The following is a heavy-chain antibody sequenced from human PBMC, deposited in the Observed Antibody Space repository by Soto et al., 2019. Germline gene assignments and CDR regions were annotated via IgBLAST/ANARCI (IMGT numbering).Heavy chain of an antibody. Sequence: SLRLSCAASGFTFSSYAMHWVRQAPGKGLEWVAVISYDGSNKYYADSVKGRFTISRDNSKNTLYLQMNSLRVEDTALYYCARDGDYYAVDVWGPGTTVTVSS. J-gene: IGHJ6*02. CDR2: ISYDGSNK. V-gene: IGHV3-30-3*01. D-gene: IGHD2-15*01. CDR1: GFTFSSYA. CDR3: ARDGDYYAVDV.